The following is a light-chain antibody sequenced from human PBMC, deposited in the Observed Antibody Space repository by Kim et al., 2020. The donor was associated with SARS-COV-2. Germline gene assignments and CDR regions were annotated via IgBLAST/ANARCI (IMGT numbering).Light chain of an antibody. J-gene: IGKJ2*01. CDR3: QQYDDWPPYT. V-gene: IGKV3-15*01. CDR2: GAS. Sequence: EVVMTQSPATLSVSPGERAILSCRASQSVGSSFAWYQQKPGQAPRLLIYGASIRAPGLPSRFSGRGSGTEFTLTTSSLQSEDFVVYYCQQYDDWPPYTFGQGTELEI. CDR1: QSVGSS.